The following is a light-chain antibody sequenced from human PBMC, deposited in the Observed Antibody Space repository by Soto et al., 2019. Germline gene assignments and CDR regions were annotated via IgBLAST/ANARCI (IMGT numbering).Light chain of an antibody. CDR2: TAS. CDR3: QQYFSYPLS. J-gene: IGKJ4*01. CDR1: QGISSH. V-gene: IGKV1-8*01. Sequence: AIRMTQSPSSFSASTGDRVTITCRASQGISSHLAWYQVKPGKAPRLLIYTASYLESGVPSRFSGSLSVIDFSYPISSLQYYDFAVYYGQQYFSYPLSFGGGTKVEIK.